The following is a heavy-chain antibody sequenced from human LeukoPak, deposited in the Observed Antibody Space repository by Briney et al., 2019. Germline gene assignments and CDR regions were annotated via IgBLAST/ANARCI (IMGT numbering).Heavy chain of an antibody. D-gene: IGHD2-15*01. J-gene: IGHJ4*02. CDR3: ATDNPPYCNGGSCYFD. V-gene: IGHV1-2*02. Sequence: ASVKVSCKAFSNYYIHWVRQAPGQGLEWMGWINPGTGGTNYAQKFQGRVNMTRDTSISTAYVDLSRLTSDDTAIYYCATDNPPYCNGGSCYFDWGQGTLVTVSS. CDR1: FSNYY. CDR2: INPGTGGT.